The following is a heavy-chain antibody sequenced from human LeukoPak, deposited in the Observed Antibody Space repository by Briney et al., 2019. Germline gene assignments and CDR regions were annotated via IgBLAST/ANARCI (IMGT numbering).Heavy chain of an antibody. V-gene: IGHV3-23*01. Sequence: PGGSLRLSCAVSGFTFSTYAMSWVRQAPGKGLEWVSGISDSGDIPYYADSVKGRFTISRDNSKNTLYLQMNSLRPEDTAVYYRAKDRAGYSGARGFDYWGQGTLVTVSS. CDR2: ISDSGDIP. D-gene: IGHD5-12*01. CDR3: AKDRAGYSGARGFDY. J-gene: IGHJ4*02. CDR1: GFTFSTYA.